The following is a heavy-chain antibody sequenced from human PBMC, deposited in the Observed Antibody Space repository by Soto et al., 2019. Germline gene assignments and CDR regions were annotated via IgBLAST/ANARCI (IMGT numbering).Heavy chain of an antibody. V-gene: IGHV3-48*03. Sequence: GGSLRLSCAASGFTFTSYEMNWVRQAPGKGLEWVSYISSSVNTIYYADSVKGRFTISRVHAKSSLYLQMDSLRAEDRAVYYCARDQGDAFDIWGPGTMVTVSS. J-gene: IGHJ3*02. CDR2: ISSSVNTI. CDR1: GFTFTSYE. CDR3: ARDQGDAFDI.